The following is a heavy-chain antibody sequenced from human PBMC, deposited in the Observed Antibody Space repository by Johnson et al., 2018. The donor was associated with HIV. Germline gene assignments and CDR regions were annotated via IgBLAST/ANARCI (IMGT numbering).Heavy chain of an antibody. V-gene: IGHV3-30*03. CDR1: GFTFSSYG. J-gene: IGHJ3*02. CDR2: ISYDGSNK. Sequence: QVQLVESGGGVVQPGRSLRLSCVASGFTFSSYGIHWVRQAPGKGLEWVAIISYDGSNKYYADSVKGRFTISRDNSKNTLYLQMNSLRAEDTAVYYCARRMVQGVIITSGAFDIWGQGTMVTVSS. D-gene: IGHD3-10*01. CDR3: ARRMVQGVIITSGAFDI.